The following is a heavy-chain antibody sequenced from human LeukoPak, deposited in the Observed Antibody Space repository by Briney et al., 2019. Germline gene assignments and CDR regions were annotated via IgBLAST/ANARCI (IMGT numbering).Heavy chain of an antibody. D-gene: IGHD3-22*01. J-gene: IGHJ4*02. CDR1: GGSISRYF. V-gene: IGHV4-59*01. CDR2: IYYSGSS. CDR3: ARRLYDSSGYYLDY. Sequence: SETLSLTCTVSGGSISRYFWTWIRQPPGKGLEWIGYIYYSGSSNYNPSLKSRVTISVDTSKNQFSLKVSSVTAADTAIYYCARRLYDSSGYYLDYWGQGTLVTVSS.